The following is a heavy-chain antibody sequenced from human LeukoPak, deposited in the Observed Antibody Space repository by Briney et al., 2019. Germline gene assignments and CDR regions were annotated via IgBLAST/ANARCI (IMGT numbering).Heavy chain of an antibody. CDR3: AKGGWVEY. CDR1: GFTFSTND. Sequence: GGSLRLSCAASGFTFSTNDMRWVRQAPGKGLEWVSILSVIGGNTNYADSVKGRFTSSRDNSKNTLYLQMNSLRAEDTAVYYCAKGGWVEYWGQGTLVTVSS. CDR2: LSVIGGNT. J-gene: IGHJ4*02. V-gene: IGHV3-23*01. D-gene: IGHD6-19*01.